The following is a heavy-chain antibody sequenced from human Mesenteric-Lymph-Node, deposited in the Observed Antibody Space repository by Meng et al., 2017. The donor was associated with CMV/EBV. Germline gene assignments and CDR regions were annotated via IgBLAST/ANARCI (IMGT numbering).Heavy chain of an antibody. CDR2: ISSSGSTT. J-gene: IGHJ4*02. V-gene: IGHV3-11*04. D-gene: IGHD6-13*01. CDR3: ARVGSSWHLYYFDF. Sequence: GGSLRPSCAASGFTFSDYYMSWIRQAPGKGLEWVSYISSSGSTTYYADSVKGRFTISRDNAENSLYLQMNSLTAEDTAVYYCARVGSSWHLYYFDFWGQGTLVTVSS. CDR1: GFTFSDYY.